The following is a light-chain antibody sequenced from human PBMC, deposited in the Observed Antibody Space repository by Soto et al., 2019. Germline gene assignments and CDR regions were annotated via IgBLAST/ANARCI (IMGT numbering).Light chain of an antibody. CDR1: QSVSTD. J-gene: IGKJ1*01. V-gene: IGKV3-15*01. CDR3: QQYNFWPPET. CDR2: GAS. Sequence: EMVMTQSPATLSVSPGERATLSCRASQSVSTDLAWYQQRPGQAPRLLIYGASTRATGIPARFTGSGSGTEFILTISSLQSEDSAVYYCQQYNFWPPETFGQGTKVDIK.